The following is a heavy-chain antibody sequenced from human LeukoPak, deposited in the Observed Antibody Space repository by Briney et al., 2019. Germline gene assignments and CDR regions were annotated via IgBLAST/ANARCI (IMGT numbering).Heavy chain of an antibody. D-gene: IGHD2-8*02. Sequence: GGSLRLSCAASGFTFNTSAMSWVRHSPGKGLGWVSAISGLATGYMTKYADSVKSRFNTSRDNDKNTLYLQMSSLRVEDTAVYYCTNHYWALEFWGQGTLVTVSS. CDR3: TNHYWALEF. CDR1: GFTFNTSA. CDR2: ISGLATGYMT. V-gene: IGHV3-23*01. J-gene: IGHJ4*02.